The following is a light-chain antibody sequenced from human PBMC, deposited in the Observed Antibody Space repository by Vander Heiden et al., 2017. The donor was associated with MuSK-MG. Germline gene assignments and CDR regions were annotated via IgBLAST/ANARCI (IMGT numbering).Light chain of an antibody. CDR3: QQHDNHPHT. CDR2: DAS. V-gene: IGKV1-33*01. J-gene: IGKJ4*01. CDR1: QDISNY. Sequence: DIQLTQPPSSLSASVGDRITITCQASQDISNYLNWYQQEPGKAPKLLIYDASNLETGVPSRFSGSGSGTDFTFTISSLQPEDFATYYCQQHDNHPHTFGGGTKVEIK.